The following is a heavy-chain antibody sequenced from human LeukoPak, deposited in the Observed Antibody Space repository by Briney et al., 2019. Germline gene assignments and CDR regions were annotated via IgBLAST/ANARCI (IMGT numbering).Heavy chain of an antibody. V-gene: IGHV1-2*02. CDR3: ARDEGTYYYDSSGYYYHY. Sequence: ASVKVSCKASGYTFTGYYMHWVRQAAGQGVEGMGGINHNSGGTNYVQKFQGRVTLTRDTSISTAYMELSRLRSDDTAVYYWARDEGTYYYDSSGYYYHYWGEGTLVTVSS. CDR1: GYTFTGYY. D-gene: IGHD3-22*01. J-gene: IGHJ4*02. CDR2: INHNSGGT.